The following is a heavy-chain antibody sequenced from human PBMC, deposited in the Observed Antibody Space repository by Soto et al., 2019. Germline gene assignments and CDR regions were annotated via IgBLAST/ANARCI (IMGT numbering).Heavy chain of an antibody. J-gene: IGHJ3*02. D-gene: IGHD3-9*01. CDR2: INAGNGNT. CDR3: ARAVLYDILTGYHERAFDI. V-gene: IGHV1-3*01. Sequence: ASVKVSCKASGYTFTSYAMHWVRQAPGQRLEWMGWINAGNGNTKYSQKFQGRVTITRDTSASTAYMELSSLRSEDTAVYYCARAVLYDILTGYHERAFDIWGQGTMVTVSS. CDR1: GYTFTSYA.